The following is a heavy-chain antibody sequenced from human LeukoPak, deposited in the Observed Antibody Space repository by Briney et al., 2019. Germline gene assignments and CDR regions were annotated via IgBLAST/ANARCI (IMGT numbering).Heavy chain of an antibody. Sequence: SETLSLTCAVYGGSFTGYYWSWIRHLPGKGLEWLGHINHNGRPTYNPSLKSRFIISIDPSKNQFSLRLASVTAADTAVYYCARDVYYGSGSPRLDYWGQGTLVTVSS. CDR1: GGSFTGYY. CDR2: INHNGRP. J-gene: IGHJ4*02. D-gene: IGHD3-10*01. CDR3: ARDVYYGSGSPRLDY. V-gene: IGHV4-34*01.